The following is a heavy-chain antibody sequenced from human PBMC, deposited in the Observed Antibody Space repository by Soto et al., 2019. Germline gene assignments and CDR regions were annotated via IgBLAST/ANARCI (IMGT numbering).Heavy chain of an antibody. D-gene: IGHD3-10*01. CDR2: IYHSGST. V-gene: IGHV4-4*02. J-gene: IGHJ5*02. CDR1: GGSISSSNW. CDR3: ARGGEFYGSGSYYSP. Sequence: QVQLQESGPGLVKPSGTLSLTCAVSGGSISSSNWWSWVRQPPGKGLEWIGEIYHSGSTNYNPSLKRRVTISLDKSKNKFSLELGSVTAADTAVYDCARGGEFYGSGSYYSPWGQGTLVTVSS.